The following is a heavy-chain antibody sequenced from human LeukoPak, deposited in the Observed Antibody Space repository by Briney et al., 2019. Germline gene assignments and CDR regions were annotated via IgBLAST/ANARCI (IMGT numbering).Heavy chain of an antibody. Sequence: ASVKVSCKASGYTFTSYGISWVRQAPGQGLEWMGWISAYNGNTNYAQKLQGRVTMTTDTSTSTAYMELRSLRSDDTAVYFCARDAYSGGCNDYWGQGTLVTVSS. J-gene: IGHJ4*02. CDR1: GYTFTSYG. D-gene: IGHD6-19*01. CDR3: ARDAYSGGCNDY. CDR2: ISAYNGNT. V-gene: IGHV1-18*01.